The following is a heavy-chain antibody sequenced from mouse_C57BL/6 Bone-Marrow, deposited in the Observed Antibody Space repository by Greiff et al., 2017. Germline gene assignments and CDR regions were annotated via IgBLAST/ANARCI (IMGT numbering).Heavy chain of an antibody. CDR3: SSRGWLLEEFYYAMDY. J-gene: IGHJ4*01. D-gene: IGHD2-3*01. V-gene: IGHV5-12*01. CDR2: ISNGGGST. Sequence: EVKLVESGGGLVQPGGSLKLSCAASGFTFSDYYMYWVRQTPEKRLEWVAYISNGGGSTYYPDTVKGRFTISRDNAKNTLYLQMCRLKSEDTAMYYCSSRGWLLEEFYYAMDYWGQGTSVTVSS. CDR1: GFTFSDYY.